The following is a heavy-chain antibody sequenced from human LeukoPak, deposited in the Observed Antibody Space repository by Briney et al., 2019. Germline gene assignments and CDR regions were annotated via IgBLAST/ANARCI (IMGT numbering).Heavy chain of an antibody. V-gene: IGHV4-4*02. CDR1: GGSISSSNW. Sequence: SGTLSLTCTVSGGSISSSNWWSWVRPSPGKGLEWIGQIYHSGGTIYNPSLKSRVTISVDQSKNQFSLKLTSVTAADTAVYYCARDSAVVGTEGIYFDYWGQGTLVTVSS. CDR3: ARDSAVVGTEGIYFDY. CDR2: IYHSGGT. J-gene: IGHJ4*02. D-gene: IGHD6-13*01.